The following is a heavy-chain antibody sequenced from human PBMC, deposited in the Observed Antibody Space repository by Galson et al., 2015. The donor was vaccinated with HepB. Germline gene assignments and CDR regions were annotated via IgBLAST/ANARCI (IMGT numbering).Heavy chain of an antibody. CDR1: GFTFSKYY. V-gene: IGHV3-64*01. J-gene: IGHJ4*02. D-gene: IGHD3-10*01. Sequence: SLRLSCAGSGFTFSKYYMHWVRQAPGKGLEYVSAISDNGATTYYGSSVKGRFTVSRDNPKNTLYLQMGTLRIEDTAMYFCARAPRWYGSAMYYFDYWGQGALVTVSS. CDR3: ARAPRWYGSAMYYFDY. CDR2: ISDNGATT.